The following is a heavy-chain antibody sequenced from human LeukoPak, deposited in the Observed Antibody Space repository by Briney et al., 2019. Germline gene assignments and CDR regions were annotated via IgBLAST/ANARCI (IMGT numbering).Heavy chain of an antibody. CDR3: ARELLEWSTLINIT. Sequence: ASVEVSCKASGYTFTSYGISWVRQAPGQGLEWMGWISAYNGNTNYAQKLQGRVTMTRDTSTSTVYMELTSLRSEDTAMYYCARELLEWSTLINITWGQGTLVTVSS. CDR1: GYTFTSYG. V-gene: IGHV1-18*01. J-gene: IGHJ4*02. CDR2: ISAYNGNT. D-gene: IGHD3-3*01.